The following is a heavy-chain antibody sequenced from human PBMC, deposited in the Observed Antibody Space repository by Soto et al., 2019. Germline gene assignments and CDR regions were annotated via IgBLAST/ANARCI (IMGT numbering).Heavy chain of an antibody. CDR2: IIPIFGTA. Sequence: SVKVSCKASGGTFSSYAISWVRQAPGQGLEWMGGIIPIFGTANYAQKFQGRVTITADESTSTAYMELSSLRSEDTAVYYCARGNSGWYNYYYYMDVWGKGTTVTVSS. J-gene: IGHJ6*03. V-gene: IGHV1-69*13. CDR3: ARGNSGWYNYYYYMDV. D-gene: IGHD6-19*01. CDR1: GGTFSSYA.